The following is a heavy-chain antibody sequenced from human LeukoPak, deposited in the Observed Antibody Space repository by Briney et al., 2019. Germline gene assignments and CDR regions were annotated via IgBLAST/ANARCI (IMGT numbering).Heavy chain of an antibody. CDR2: INHSGST. CDR3: ARGIAAAGTRFDP. Sequence: SETLSLTCAVYGGSFSGYYWSWIRQPPGKGLEWIGEINHSGSTNYNASLKSRVTISVDTSENQFSLKLSSVTAADTAVYYCARGIAAAGTRFDPWGQGTLVTVSS. D-gene: IGHD6-13*01. V-gene: IGHV4-34*01. CDR1: GGSFSGYY. J-gene: IGHJ5*02.